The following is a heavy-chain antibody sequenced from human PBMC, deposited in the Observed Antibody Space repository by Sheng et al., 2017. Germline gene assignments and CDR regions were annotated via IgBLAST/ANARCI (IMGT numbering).Heavy chain of an antibody. CDR1: GYTFTDYY. V-gene: IGHV1-2*02. J-gene: IGHJ4*02. CDR3: ARDPVHITETSARFDY. CDR2: ISPHSGGT. Sequence: QVQLVQSGAEVKKPGASVKVSCKASGYTFTDYYIHWVRQAPGQGLEWMGWISPHSGGTDSAQKFQGRVTMTWDTSITTAFMEVNSLRSDDTAVYYCARDPVHITETSARFDYWGQGTLVTVSS.